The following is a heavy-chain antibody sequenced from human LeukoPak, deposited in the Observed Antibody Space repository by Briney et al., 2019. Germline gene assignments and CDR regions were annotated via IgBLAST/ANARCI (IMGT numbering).Heavy chain of an antibody. V-gene: IGHV4-34*01. CDR1: GGSFSGYY. CDR2: INHSGST. CDR3: ATLQLTRPCYYMDV. Sequence: PSETLSLTCAVYGGSFSGYYWSWIRQPPGKGLEWIGEINHSGSTNYNPSLKSRVTISVDTSKNQFSLKLSSVTAADTAVYYCATLQLTRPCYYMDVWGKGTTVTVSS. D-gene: IGHD5-18*01. J-gene: IGHJ6*03.